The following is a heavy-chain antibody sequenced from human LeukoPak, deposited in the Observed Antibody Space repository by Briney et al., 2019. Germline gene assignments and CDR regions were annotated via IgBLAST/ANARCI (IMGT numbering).Heavy chain of an antibody. V-gene: IGHV3-53*01. CDR1: GFTVISNY. CDR2: IYSGGST. Sequence: GGSLRLSCVASGFTVISNYMSWVRQAPGKGLEWVSVIYSGGSTYYADSVKGRFTISRDNSKNTLYLQMNSLRAEDTAVYYCAPGRGAKGYWGQGTLVTVSS. D-gene: IGHD1-26*01. CDR3: APGRGAKGY. J-gene: IGHJ4*02.